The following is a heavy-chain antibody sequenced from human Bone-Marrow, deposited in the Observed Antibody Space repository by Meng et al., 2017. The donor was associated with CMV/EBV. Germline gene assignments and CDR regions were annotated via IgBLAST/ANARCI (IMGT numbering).Heavy chain of an antibody. J-gene: IGHJ6*02. Sequence: ASGKVSCKASGYTFTGYYMHWVRQAPGQGLEWMGWINPNSGGTNYAQKFQGRVTMTRDTSISTAYMELSSLRSEDTAVYYCARVGVGARGWSGMDVWGQGTTVTVSS. V-gene: IGHV1-2*02. CDR3: ARVGVGARGWSGMDV. CDR2: INPNSGGT. CDR1: GYTFTGYY. D-gene: IGHD1-26*01.